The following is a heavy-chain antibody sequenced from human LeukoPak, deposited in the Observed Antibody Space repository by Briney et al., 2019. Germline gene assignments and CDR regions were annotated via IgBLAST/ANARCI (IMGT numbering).Heavy chain of an antibody. CDR3: ARSRSAKNYYYYYMDV. CDR1: GLILSSYR. CDR2: ISSSRSYI. V-gene: IGHV3-21*01. J-gene: IGHJ6*03. D-gene: IGHD4/OR15-4a*01. Sequence: GGSLRLSCAASGLILSSYRLNWARQAPGQGLEWVSSISSSRSYIYYVDSGKGRLTISKVHAKHSLELQKTSVSAQDTAVYYCARSRSAKNYYYYYMDVWGKGTTVTVSS.